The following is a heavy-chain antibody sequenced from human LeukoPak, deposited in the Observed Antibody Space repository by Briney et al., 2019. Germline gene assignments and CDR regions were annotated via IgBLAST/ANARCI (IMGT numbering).Heavy chain of an antibody. D-gene: IGHD1-26*01. CDR1: GGSIRSYY. Sequence: PSETLSLTCTVSGGSIRSYYWSWIRQPPGKGLEWIGYIYYSGSTNYNPSLKSRVTISVDTSKNQFSLKLSSVTAADTAVYYCARGAVSTYYYYYMDVWGKGTTVTVSS. CDR3: ARGAVSTYYYYYMDV. V-gene: IGHV4-59*01. J-gene: IGHJ6*03. CDR2: IYYSGST.